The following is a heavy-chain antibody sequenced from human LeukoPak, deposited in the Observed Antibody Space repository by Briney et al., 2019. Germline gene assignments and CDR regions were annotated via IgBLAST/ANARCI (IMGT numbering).Heavy chain of an antibody. Sequence: ASVKVSCKASGYTFTGYYMHWARQAPGQGLEWMGWINPNSGGTNYAQKFQGRVTMTRDTSISTAYMELSRLRSDDTAVYYCARDRSDIVVDRDVFDYWGQGTLVTVSS. J-gene: IGHJ4*02. CDR1: GYTFTGYY. CDR2: INPNSGGT. D-gene: IGHD2-15*01. V-gene: IGHV1-2*02. CDR3: ARDRSDIVVDRDVFDY.